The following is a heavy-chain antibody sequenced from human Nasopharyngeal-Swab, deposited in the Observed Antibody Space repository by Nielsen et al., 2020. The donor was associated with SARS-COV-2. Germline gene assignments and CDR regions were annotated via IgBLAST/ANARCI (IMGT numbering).Heavy chain of an antibody. V-gene: IGHV4-34*01. CDR1: GASFSGYY. D-gene: IGHD3-10*01. Sequence: SETLSPTCALYGASFSGYYWSWIRQPPGKGLEWIGEINHSGSTNYNPSLKSRVTISVDTSKNQSSLKLSSVTAADTAVYYCARTPTLLREIKTRKYYFDYWGQGTLVTVSS. J-gene: IGHJ4*02. CDR3: ARTPTLLREIKTRKYYFDY. CDR2: INHSGST.